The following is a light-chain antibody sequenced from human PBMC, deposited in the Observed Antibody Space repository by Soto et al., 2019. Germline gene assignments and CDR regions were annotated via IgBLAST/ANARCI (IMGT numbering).Light chain of an antibody. J-gene: IGLJ1*01. CDR1: SSDVGGYKF. CDR3: SSYAGSSPLYV. V-gene: IGLV2-14*01. Sequence: QSALTQPASVSGSPGQSITISCTGTSSDVGGYKFVSWYQQHPGKDPKLLIYEVTNRPSGVSNRFSGSKSGNTASLTISGLQAEDEADYYCSSYAGSSPLYVFGTGTKVTVL. CDR2: EVT.